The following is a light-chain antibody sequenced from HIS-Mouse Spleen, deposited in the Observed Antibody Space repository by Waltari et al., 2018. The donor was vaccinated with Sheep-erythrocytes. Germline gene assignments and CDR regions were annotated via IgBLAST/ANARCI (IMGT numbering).Light chain of an antibody. V-gene: IGKV2-28*01. J-gene: IGKJ2*01. CDR1: QSLLHSNGYNY. CDR2: LGS. CDR3: MQALQTPVGYT. Sequence: DIVMTQSPLSLPVTPGEPASISCRSSQSLLHSNGYNYLDWYLQKPGQSPQLLIYLGSNRASGVPDRFSGSGSGTDCTLKISRVEAEDVGVYYCMQALQTPVGYTVGQGTKLEIK.